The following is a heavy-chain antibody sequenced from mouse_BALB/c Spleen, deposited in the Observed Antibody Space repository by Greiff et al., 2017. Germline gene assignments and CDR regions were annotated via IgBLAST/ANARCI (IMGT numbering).Heavy chain of an antibody. CDR1: GYTFTSYV. CDR3: ARLGGSSYFYAMDY. D-gene: IGHD1-1*01. V-gene: IGHV1-14*01. Sequence: EVQLQQSGPELVKPGASVKMSCKASGYTFTSYVMHWVKQKPGQGLEWIGYINPYNDGTKYNEKFKGKATLTSDKSSSTAYMELSSLTSEDSAVYYCARLGGSSYFYAMDYWGQGTSVTVSS. J-gene: IGHJ4*01. CDR2: INPYNDGT.